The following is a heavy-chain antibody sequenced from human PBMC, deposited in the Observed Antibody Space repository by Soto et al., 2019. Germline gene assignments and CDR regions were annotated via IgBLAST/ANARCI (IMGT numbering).Heavy chain of an antibody. CDR1: GFTFTDYY. Sequence: QVQLVESGGDLVKPGGSLRLSCAASGFTFTDYYMSWLRQAPGQGLQWLSYISGSTDYLNYADSVKGRFTISRDNAKNLLYLPMTRPRADDTAVYYCARDLGLSSSNYFDFWGQGTLVTVSS. CDR3: ARDLGLSSSNYFDF. CDR2: ISGSTDYL. D-gene: IGHD3-10*01. J-gene: IGHJ4*02. V-gene: IGHV3-11*05.